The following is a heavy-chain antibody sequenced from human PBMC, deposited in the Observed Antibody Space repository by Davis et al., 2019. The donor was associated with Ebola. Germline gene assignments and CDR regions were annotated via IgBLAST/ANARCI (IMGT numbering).Heavy chain of an antibody. CDR1: GGSFSGYY. Sequence: PSETLSLTCAVYGGSFSGYYWSWIRQPPGKGLEWIGEINHSGSTNYNPSLKSRVTISVDTSKNQFSLKPSSVTAADTAVYYCARDNYYGSGTTTTPPYYYYGMDVWGQGTTVTVSS. D-gene: IGHD3-10*01. CDR3: ARDNYYGSGTTTTPPYYYYGMDV. J-gene: IGHJ6*02. CDR2: INHSGST. V-gene: IGHV4-34*01.